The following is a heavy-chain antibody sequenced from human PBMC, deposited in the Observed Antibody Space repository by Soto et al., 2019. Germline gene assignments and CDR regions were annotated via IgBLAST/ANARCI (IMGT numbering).Heavy chain of an antibody. Sequence: QVQLVESGGGVVQPGRSLRLSCAASGFTFSSYGMHWVRQAPGKGLEWVALISHDGSNKYYVDSVKGRFTISRDNSKNTLFLQMNSLRAGDTAVYYCAKDRLRGGFLTTATTNGMDVWGQGNTVTVS. V-gene: IGHV3-30*18. J-gene: IGHJ6*02. CDR2: ISHDGSNK. D-gene: IGHD1-26*01. CDR3: AKDRLRGGFLTTATTNGMDV. CDR1: GFTFSSYG.